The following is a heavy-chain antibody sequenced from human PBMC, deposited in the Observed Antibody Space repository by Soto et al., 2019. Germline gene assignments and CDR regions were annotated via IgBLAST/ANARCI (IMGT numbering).Heavy chain of an antibody. CDR2: MYYSGST. CDR1: GGSISSDY. Sequence: SETLSLTCTVSGGSISSDYWSWIRQPPGKGLEWIGHMYYSGSTKYNPSLKSRVTISIDTSRNHFSLKLTSVTAADTALYYCERGYYDSSGYYPWGQGTLVTVS. J-gene: IGHJ5*02. D-gene: IGHD3-22*01. CDR3: ERGYYDSSGYYP. V-gene: IGHV4-59*01.